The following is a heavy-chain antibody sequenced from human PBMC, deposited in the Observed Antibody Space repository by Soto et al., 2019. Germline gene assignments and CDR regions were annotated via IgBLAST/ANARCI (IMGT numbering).Heavy chain of an antibody. Sequence: GGSLSLSCAASGFTFSSYGMHWVRQAPGKGLEWVAVISYDGSNKYYADSVKGRFTISRDNSKNTLYLQMNSLRAEDTAVYYCAKESSGDYYYYYGMDVWGQGTPVTVSS. CDR1: GFTFSSYG. CDR3: AKESSGDYYYYYGMDV. J-gene: IGHJ6*02. D-gene: IGHD4-17*01. CDR2: ISYDGSNK. V-gene: IGHV3-30*18.